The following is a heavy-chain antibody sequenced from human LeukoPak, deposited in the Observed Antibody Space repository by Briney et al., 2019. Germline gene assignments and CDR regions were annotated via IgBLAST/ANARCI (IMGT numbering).Heavy chain of an antibody. CDR3: ARLDYDSSGYYGYFQH. J-gene: IGHJ1*01. D-gene: IGHD3-22*01. CDR2: IYTSGST. CDR1: GGSISSYY. Sequence: PSETLSLTCTVSGGSISSYYWSWIRQPAGKGLEWIGRIYTSGSTNYNPSLKSRVTMSVDTSKNQFSLKLSSVTAADTAVYYCARLDYDSSGYYGYFQHWGQGTLVTVSS. V-gene: IGHV4-4*07.